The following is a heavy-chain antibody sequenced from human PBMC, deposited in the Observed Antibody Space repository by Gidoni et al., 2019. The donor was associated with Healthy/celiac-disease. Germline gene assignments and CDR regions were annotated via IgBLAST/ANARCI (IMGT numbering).Heavy chain of an antibody. CDR1: GGSISSNYW. D-gene: IGHD3-22*01. Sequence: QVQLQESGPGLVKPSGTLSLTCAVSGGSISSNYWWTWVRQPPGKGLEWIGEIYHSGNTNYNPSLKSRVTISVDKSKNQFSLKLTSVTAADTAVYYCARVKSDSSGYYYVHYFDYWGQGTLVTVSS. V-gene: IGHV4-4*02. J-gene: IGHJ4*02. CDR2: IYHSGNT. CDR3: ARVKSDSSGYYYVHYFDY.